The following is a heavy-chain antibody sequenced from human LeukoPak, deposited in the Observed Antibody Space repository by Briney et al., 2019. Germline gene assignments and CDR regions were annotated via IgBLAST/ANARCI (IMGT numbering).Heavy chain of an antibody. CDR3: ARAKARIRAISASPSSHYFDY. D-gene: IGHD2/OR15-2a*01. CDR1: GGSISSYY. Sequence: SETLSLTCTVSGGSISSYYWSWIRQPPGKGLEWIGYIYYSGSTNYNPSLKSRVTISVDTSKNQFSLKLSSVTAADTAVYYCARAKARIRAISASPSSHYFDYWGQGTLVTVSS. V-gene: IGHV4-59*01. CDR2: IYYSGST. J-gene: IGHJ4*02.